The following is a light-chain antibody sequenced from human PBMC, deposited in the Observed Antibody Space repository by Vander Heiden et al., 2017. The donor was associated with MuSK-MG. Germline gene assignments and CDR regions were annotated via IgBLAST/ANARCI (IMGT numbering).Light chain of an antibody. CDR2: SKN. J-gene: IGLJ2*01. CDR3: AAWDDSLNGLV. CDR1: GSNIGSND. Sequence: SALPQPPSAPGTPGQRVTISCSGSGSNIGSNDVNWYQQGPGTAPKLLIYSKNLRPSGVPDRFSGSKSGTSASLAISGLQSDDEADYYCAAWDDSLNGLVFGGGTKLTVL. V-gene: IGLV1-44*01.